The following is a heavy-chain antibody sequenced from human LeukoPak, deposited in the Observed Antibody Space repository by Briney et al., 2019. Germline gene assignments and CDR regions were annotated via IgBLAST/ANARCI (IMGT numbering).Heavy chain of an antibody. D-gene: IGHD2-15*01. J-gene: IGHJ4*02. CDR3: ARDRYSSGGPFDY. Sequence: GGSLRLSCAASGFTFSSYAMHWVRQAPGKGLEWVAVISYDGSNKYYADSVKGRFTISRDNSKNTLYLQMNSLRAEDTAVYYCARDRYSSGGPFDYWGQGTLVTVSS. V-gene: IGHV3-30*04. CDR2: ISYDGSNK. CDR1: GFTFSSYA.